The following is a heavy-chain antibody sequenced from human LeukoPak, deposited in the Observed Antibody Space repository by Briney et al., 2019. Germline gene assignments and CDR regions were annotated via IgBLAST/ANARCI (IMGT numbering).Heavy chain of an antibody. CDR3: ARDGGGIFGVVYYYYGMDV. Sequence: PSETLSLICTVSGGSISSYYWSWLRQPPGKGLEWIAYIYYSGSTNYNPSLKSRVTISVDTSKNQFSLKLTSVTAADTAVYYCARDGGGIFGVVYYYYGMDVWGQGTTVTVSS. V-gene: IGHV4-59*01. D-gene: IGHD3-3*01. CDR2: IYYSGST. J-gene: IGHJ6*02. CDR1: GGSISSYY.